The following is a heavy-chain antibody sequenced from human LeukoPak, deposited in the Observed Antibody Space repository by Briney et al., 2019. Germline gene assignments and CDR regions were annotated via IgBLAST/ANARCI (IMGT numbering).Heavy chain of an antibody. Sequence: MSSGTLSLTCAVSGGSISSSNWWSWVRQPPGQGLEWIGEIYHSGSTNYNPSLKSRVTISVDKSKNQFSLKLSSVTAADTAVYYCARDQRIVGATTSYYYGMDVWGQGTTVTVSS. V-gene: IGHV4-4*02. J-gene: IGHJ6*02. CDR3: ARDQRIVGATTSYYYGMDV. CDR2: IYHSGST. CDR1: GGSISSSNW. D-gene: IGHD1-26*01.